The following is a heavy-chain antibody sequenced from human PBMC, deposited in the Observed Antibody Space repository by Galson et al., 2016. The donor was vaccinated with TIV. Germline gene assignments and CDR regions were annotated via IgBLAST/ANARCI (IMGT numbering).Heavy chain of an antibody. Sequence: SLRLSCAASGFTFSDYYMSWIRQTPGKGLEWVSFISSTGGTIFYADSVRGRFTVSRDNAANSLYLHVSSLRAADTAVYYCAKTTRSSGWSDYLDYWGQGTLVTVSS. CDR2: ISSTGGTI. J-gene: IGHJ4*02. V-gene: IGHV3-11*04. CDR3: AKTTRSSGWSDYLDY. D-gene: IGHD3-22*01. CDR1: GFTFSDYY.